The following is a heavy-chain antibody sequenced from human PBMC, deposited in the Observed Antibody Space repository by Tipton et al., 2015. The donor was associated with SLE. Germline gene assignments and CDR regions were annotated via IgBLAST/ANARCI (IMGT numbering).Heavy chain of an antibody. Sequence: TLSLTCTVSGGSISSHYWSWIRQPPGKGLEWIGYIYYSGSTNYNPTLKSRVSISADTSRNEFSLRVSSVTAADTAVYYCARGGPTLFGMVTSDYWGQGTLVTVSS. V-gene: IGHV4-59*08. D-gene: IGHD3-3*01. CDR1: GGSISSHY. J-gene: IGHJ4*02. CDR2: IYYSGST. CDR3: ARGGPTLFGMVTSDY.